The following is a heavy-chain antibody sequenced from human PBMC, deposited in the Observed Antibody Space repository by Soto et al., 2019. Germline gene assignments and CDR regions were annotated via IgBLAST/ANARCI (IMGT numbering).Heavy chain of an antibody. CDR1: GFTFSYYW. CDR2: IHSDGSST. V-gene: IGHV3-74*01. D-gene: IGHD1-26*01. CDR3: ARRDRGAFDL. J-gene: IGHJ3*01. Sequence: EVQLVESGGGLVRPGGSLRLSCAASGFTFSYYWMHWVRQAPGKGLVWVSRIHSDGSSTTYADFVKGRFITSRDNARNTVDLQMHSVRGEDTAVYYCARRDRGAFDLWCQRTVVTFSS.